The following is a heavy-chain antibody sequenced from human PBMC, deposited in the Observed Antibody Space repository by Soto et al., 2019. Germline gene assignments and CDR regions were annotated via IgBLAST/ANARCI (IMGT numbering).Heavy chain of an antibody. Sequence: SETLSLTCAVYGETFSGYYWTWIRQPPWEGLEWIGEVSHIGSTNYNPSLKSRVTISADTSKNQFSLELTSLTAADTAVYYCARVAGAGTRFDYWGQGTLVTVSS. CDR2: VSHIGST. J-gene: IGHJ4*02. D-gene: IGHD6-19*01. CDR3: ARVAGAGTRFDY. V-gene: IGHV4-34*01. CDR1: GETFSGYY.